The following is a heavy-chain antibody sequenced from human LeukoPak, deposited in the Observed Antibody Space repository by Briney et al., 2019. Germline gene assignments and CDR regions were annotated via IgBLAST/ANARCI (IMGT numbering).Heavy chain of an antibody. J-gene: IGHJ6*03. CDR3: ARDATTELGTVYMDV. CDR1: GFTFSTYE. Sequence: GGSLRLSCAASGFTFSTYETNWVRQAPGKGLEWLSHISTSGSSIHYADSVKGRFTISRDNAKNSLYLQMNSLRVEDTAVYYCARDATTELGTVYMDVWGKGTTVTISS. D-gene: IGHD4-17*01. V-gene: IGHV3-48*03. CDR2: ISTSGSSI.